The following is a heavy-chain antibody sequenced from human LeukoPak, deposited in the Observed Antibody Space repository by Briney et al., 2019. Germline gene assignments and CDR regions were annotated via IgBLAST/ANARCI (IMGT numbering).Heavy chain of an antibody. J-gene: IGHJ6*03. D-gene: IGHD2-2*02. V-gene: IGHV1-69*05. Sequence: SVKVSCKASGGTFSSYAISWVRQAPGQGLEWMGGIIPIFGTANYAQKFQGRVTITTDESTSTAYMELSSLRSEDTAVYYCARDALGYCSSTSCFTPSPYYYMDVWGKGTTVTVSS. CDR1: GGTFSSYA. CDR2: IIPIFGTA. CDR3: ARDALGYCSSTSCFTPSPYYYMDV.